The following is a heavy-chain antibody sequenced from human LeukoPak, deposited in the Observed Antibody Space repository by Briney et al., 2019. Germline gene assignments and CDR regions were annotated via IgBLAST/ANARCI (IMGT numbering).Heavy chain of an antibody. CDR3: ARGPRGPRRHPPDY. CDR2: INHSGST. J-gene: IGHJ4*02. V-gene: IGHV4-34*01. D-gene: IGHD3-16*01. CDR1: GGSISSYY. Sequence: SETLSLTCTVSGGSISSYYWSWIRQPPGKGLEWIGEINHSGSTNYNPSLKSRVTISVDTSKNQFSLKLSSVTAADTAVYYCARGPRGPRRHPPDYWGQGTLVTVSS.